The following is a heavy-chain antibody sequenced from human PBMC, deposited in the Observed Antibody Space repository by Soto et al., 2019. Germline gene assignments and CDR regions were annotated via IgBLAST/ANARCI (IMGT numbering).Heavy chain of an antibody. CDR3: TTIVDYTMIDSYVDY. CDR2: IKSKTDGGTT. CDR1: GLTLSNAW. D-gene: IGHD3-22*01. J-gene: IGHJ4*02. V-gene: IGHV3-15*01. Sequence: GGSLRLSCAASGLTLSNAWMSWVRQAPGEGLEWVGRIKSKTDGGTTDYAAPVKGRFTISRDDSKNTLYLQMNSRKTVATPSYYFTTIVDYTMIDSYVDYCGQGTLVTVS.